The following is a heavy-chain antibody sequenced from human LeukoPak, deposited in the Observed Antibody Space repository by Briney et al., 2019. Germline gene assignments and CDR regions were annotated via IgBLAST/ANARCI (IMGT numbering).Heavy chain of an antibody. Sequence: PGGSLRLSCAASGFTFSSYSMSWVRQAPGKGLEWVAVISYDGSNKYYADSVKGRFTISRDNSKNTLYLQMNSLRAEDTAVYYCAKGMNPNDAFDIWGQGTMVTVSS. CDR3: AKGMNPNDAFDI. V-gene: IGHV3-30*18. J-gene: IGHJ3*02. CDR2: ISYDGSNK. CDR1: GFTFSSYS.